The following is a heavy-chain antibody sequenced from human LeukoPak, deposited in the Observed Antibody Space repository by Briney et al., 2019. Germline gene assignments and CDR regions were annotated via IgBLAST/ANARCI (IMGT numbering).Heavy chain of an antibody. D-gene: IGHD3-10*01. CDR1: GGTLSSYD. CDR2: ITPIFGTA. V-gene: IGHV1-69*13. CDR3: AGGVTYYYGSGSRYYYYMDV. J-gene: IGHJ6*03. Sequence: SVKVSCKTSGGTLSSYDTSWVRHAPAQGREWMGDITPIFGTANYAQKFQGRVTITADESTSTAYMELSSLRSEDTAVYYCAGGVTYYYGSGSRYYYYMDVWGKGTTVTISS.